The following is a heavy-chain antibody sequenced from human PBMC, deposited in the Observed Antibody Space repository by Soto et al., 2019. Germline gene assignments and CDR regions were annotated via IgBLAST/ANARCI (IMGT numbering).Heavy chain of an antibody. D-gene: IGHD2-2*01. V-gene: IGHV1-46*01. CDR1: GYTFTSYY. J-gene: IGHJ6*02. Sequence: ASVKVSCKASGYTFTSYYMHWVRQAPGQGLEWMGIINPSGGSTSYAQKFQGRVTMTRDTSTSTVYMELSSLRSEDTAVYYCARDDQYQPNDRSGYYYYGMDVWGQGTTVTVSS. CDR2: INPSGGST. CDR3: ARDDQYQPNDRSGYYYYGMDV.